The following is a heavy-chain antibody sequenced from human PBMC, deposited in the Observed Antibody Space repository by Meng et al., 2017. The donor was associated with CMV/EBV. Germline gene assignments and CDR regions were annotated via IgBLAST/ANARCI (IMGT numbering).Heavy chain of an antibody. J-gene: IGHJ6*02. D-gene: IGHD6-13*01. V-gene: IGHV1-69*05. CDR2: IIPIFGTA. CDR1: GGTFSSYA. CDR3: ARRDLAARPLAAAGNYYYGMDV. Sequence: SVKVSCKASGGTFSSYAISWVRQAPGQGLEWMGGIIPIFGTANYAQKFQGRVTITMDESTSTAYMELSSLRSEDTAVYYCARRDLAARPLAAAGNYYYGMDVWGQGTTVTVSS.